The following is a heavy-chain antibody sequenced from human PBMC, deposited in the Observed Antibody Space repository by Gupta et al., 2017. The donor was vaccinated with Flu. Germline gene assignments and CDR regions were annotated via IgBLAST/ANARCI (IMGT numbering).Heavy chain of an antibody. Sequence: VPLQESGPGLVKPSYTLSLTCTVSGGSINSYYWRWIRQSPGKGLEWIGYVSYSGSPTSNPSLKSRVAMSGDTSKSQFSLKLSSGTAADTAVYECARGTYTSRSTWDFVDYWGQGTRVTVSS. D-gene: IGHD1-1*01. CDR1: GGSINSYY. J-gene: IGHJ4*02. V-gene: IGHV4-59*07. CDR2: VSYSGSP. CDR3: ARGTYTSRSTWDFVDY.